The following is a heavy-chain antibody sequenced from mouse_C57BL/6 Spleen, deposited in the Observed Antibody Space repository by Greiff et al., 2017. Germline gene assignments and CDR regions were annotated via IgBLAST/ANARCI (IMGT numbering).Heavy chain of an antibody. Sequence: QVQLQQSGAELVRPGASVTLSCKASGYTFTDYEMHWVKQTPVHGLEWIGAIDPATGGTAYNQKFKGKAILTADKSSSTAYMELRSLTSEDSAVYYCTRWIYYGSSWGYWGQGTTLTVSS. D-gene: IGHD1-1*01. CDR3: TRWIYYGSSWGY. V-gene: IGHV1-15*01. CDR1: GYTFTDYE. J-gene: IGHJ2*01. CDR2: IDPATGGT.